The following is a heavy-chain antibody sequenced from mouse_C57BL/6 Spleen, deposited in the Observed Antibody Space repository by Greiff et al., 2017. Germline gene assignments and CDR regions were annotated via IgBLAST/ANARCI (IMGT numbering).Heavy chain of an antibody. J-gene: IGHJ2*01. CDR3: ARGGVNYYGSLYY. CDR2: INPGSGGT. D-gene: IGHD1-1*01. V-gene: IGHV1-54*01. CDR1: GYAFTNYL. Sequence: QVQLQQSGAELVRPGTSVKVSCKASGYAFTNYLIEWVKQRPGQGLEWIGVINPGSGGTTYNEKFKGKAKLTADKSPSTAYMQLSSLTSEDSAVYVCARGGVNYYGSLYYWGQGTTLTVSS.